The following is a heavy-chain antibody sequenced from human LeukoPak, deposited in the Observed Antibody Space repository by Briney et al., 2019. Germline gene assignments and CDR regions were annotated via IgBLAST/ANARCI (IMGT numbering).Heavy chain of an antibody. Sequence: NPPETLSLTCAVPGGSISSGGYSWGWIRQPPRKCLEWIGYIYHSGSTYYNTSLKSGVTISVDRSRNQSSLKLSSVTAADTAVYYCASGPTQNYYDRSGYSYHSHYFDYWGQGTLVTVSS. CDR3: ASGPTQNYYDRSGYSYHSHYFDY. D-gene: IGHD3-22*01. CDR1: GGSISSGGYS. V-gene: IGHV4-30-2*01. J-gene: IGHJ4*02. CDR2: IYHSGST.